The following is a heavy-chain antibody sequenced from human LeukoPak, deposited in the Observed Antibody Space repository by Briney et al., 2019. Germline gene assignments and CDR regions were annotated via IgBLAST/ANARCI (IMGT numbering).Heavy chain of an antibody. J-gene: IGHJ4*02. Sequence: PGGSLRLSCVASGFSFNSYVMSWLRQAPGKGLEWVSTTGDSGGSTYYADSVKGRFTISRDNSKNTLYLQMNSLRAEDTAVYYCAKGGHLTVTLHYFGNWGQGTLVTVSP. D-gene: IGHD4-17*01. V-gene: IGHV3-23*01. CDR3: AKGGHLTVTLHYFGN. CDR1: GFSFNSYV. CDR2: TGDSGGST.